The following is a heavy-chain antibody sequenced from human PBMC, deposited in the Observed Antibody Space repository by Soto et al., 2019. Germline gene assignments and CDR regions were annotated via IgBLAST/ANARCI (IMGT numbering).Heavy chain of an antibody. CDR2: INHSGST. J-gene: IGHJ5*02. V-gene: IGHV4-34*01. CDR1: GGSFSGYY. Sequence: SETLSLTCAVYGGSFSGYYGSWIRQPPGKGLEWIGEINHSGSTNYNPSLKSRVTISVDTSKNQFSLKLSSVTAADTAVYYCARGLFTKWLHHWFDPWGQGTLVTVSS. D-gene: IGHD5-12*01. CDR3: ARGLFTKWLHHWFDP.